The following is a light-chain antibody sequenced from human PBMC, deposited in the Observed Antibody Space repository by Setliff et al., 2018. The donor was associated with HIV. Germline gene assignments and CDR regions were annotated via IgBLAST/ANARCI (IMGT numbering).Light chain of an antibody. CDR3: QQYHTTPST. CDR2: WGS. Sequence: DIVMTQSPDSLAVPLGERATINCRSSQSLFYTSNNKNYLAWYQQKSGQPPKILIYWGSTRNSGVPDRFSGSGSGTDFTLTISNMQPEDVAVYFCQQYHTTPSTFGRGTKVDNK. V-gene: IGKV4-1*01. CDR1: QSLFYTSNNKNY. J-gene: IGKJ1*01.